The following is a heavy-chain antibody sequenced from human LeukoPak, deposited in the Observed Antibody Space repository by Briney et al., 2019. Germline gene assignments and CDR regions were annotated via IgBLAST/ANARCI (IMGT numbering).Heavy chain of an antibody. Sequence: PGGSLRLSCAASGFTFSSYAMSWVRQAPGKGLEWVSAISGSGGSTYYADSVKGRFTISRDNSKNTLYLQMNRLRAEDTAVYYCAKVREVYYDFWSGYPYYFDYWGQGTLVTVSS. J-gene: IGHJ4*02. CDR3: AKVREVYYDFWSGYPYYFDY. CDR2: ISGSGGST. D-gene: IGHD3-3*01. V-gene: IGHV3-23*01. CDR1: GFTFSSYA.